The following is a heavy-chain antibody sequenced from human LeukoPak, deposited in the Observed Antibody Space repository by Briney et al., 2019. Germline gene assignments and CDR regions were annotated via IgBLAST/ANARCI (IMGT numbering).Heavy chain of an antibody. D-gene: IGHD3-22*01. CDR1: GFTFSTYS. Sequence: SGGSLRLSCAASGFTFSTYSMNWVRQAPGKGLEWVSSISSGSSFIYYADSVKGRFTISRDNAKNSLFLQMNSLRAEDTAVYYCARESSGYFYWGQGTLVTVSS. CDR3: ARESSGYFY. J-gene: IGHJ4*02. V-gene: IGHV3-21*01. CDR2: ISSGSSFI.